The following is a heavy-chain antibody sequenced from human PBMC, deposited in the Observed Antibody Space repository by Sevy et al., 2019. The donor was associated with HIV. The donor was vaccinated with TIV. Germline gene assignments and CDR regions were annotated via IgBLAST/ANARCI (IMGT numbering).Heavy chain of an antibody. CDR1: GFIFSSYS. V-gene: IGHV3-21*01. Sequence: GGSLRLSCAASGFIFSSYSINWVRQAPGKGLEWVSSISSSSKYIYYADSVKGRFTISRDNAKNSLYLQMNSLRAEDTAVYYCARDPAIAAAVPFDNWGQGTLVTVSS. CDR2: ISSSSKYI. CDR3: ARDPAIAAAVPFDN. J-gene: IGHJ4*02. D-gene: IGHD6-13*01.